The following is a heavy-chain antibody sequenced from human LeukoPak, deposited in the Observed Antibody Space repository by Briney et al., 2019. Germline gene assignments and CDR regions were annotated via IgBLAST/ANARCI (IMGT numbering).Heavy chain of an antibody. D-gene: IGHD5-12*01. J-gene: IGHJ4*02. CDR3: AIYSGYDPP. V-gene: IGHV1-18*01. CDR2: ISAYNGNT. Sequence: ASVKVSCKASGYTFTSYGISWVRHAPGQGLEWMGWISAYNGNTNYAQKLQGRVTMTRDTSISTAYMELSRLRSDDTAVYYCAIYSGYDPPWGQGTLVTVSS. CDR1: GYTFTSYG.